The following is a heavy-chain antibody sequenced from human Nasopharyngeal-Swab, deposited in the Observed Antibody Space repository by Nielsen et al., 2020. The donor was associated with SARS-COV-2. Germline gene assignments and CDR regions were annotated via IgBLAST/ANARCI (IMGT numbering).Heavy chain of an antibody. J-gene: IGHJ4*02. Sequence: WIRQPPGKGLEWVGFIRSKAYGGTTEYAASVKGRFTISREDYKSIAYLQMNSLKTEDTAVYYCTRSYSSSWYGGYYFDYWGQGTLVTVSS. V-gene: IGHV3-49*02. D-gene: IGHD6-13*01. CDR2: IRSKAYGGTT. CDR3: TRSYSSSWYGGYYFDY.